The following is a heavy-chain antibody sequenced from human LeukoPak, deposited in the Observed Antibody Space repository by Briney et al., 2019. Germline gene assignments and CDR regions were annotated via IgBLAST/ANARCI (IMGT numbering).Heavy chain of an antibody. V-gene: IGHV1-2*02. CDR3: ARDDPSVIVQQVEGIMITFGGVIVMGAFDI. J-gene: IGHJ3*02. CDR2: INPNSGGT. CDR1: GYTFTGYY. D-gene: IGHD3-16*02. Sequence: ASVKVSCKASGYTFTGYYMHWVRQAPGQGLEWMGWINPNSGGTNYAQKFQGRVTMTRDTSISTAYMELSRLRSDDTAVYYCARDDPSVIVQQVEGIMITFGGVIVMGAFDIWGQGTMATVSS.